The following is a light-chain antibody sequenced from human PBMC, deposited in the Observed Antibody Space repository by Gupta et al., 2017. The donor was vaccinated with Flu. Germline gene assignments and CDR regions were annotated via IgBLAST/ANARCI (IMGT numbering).Light chain of an antibody. CDR3: QVWASSTVG. V-gene: IGLV3-9*01. Sequence: AMGKTARLSCGGESIVSMRGNWHQQSAVQARILVIYRDHTRPPGIPDRSSASNSKNTATLTITGAQPVDEADYHCQVWASSTVGFGGGTKLTVL. CDR1: SIVSMR. J-gene: IGLJ2*01. CDR2: RDH.